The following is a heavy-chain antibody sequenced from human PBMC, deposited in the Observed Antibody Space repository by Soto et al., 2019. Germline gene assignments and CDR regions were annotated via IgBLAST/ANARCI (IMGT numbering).Heavy chain of an antibody. Sequence: QVQLVESGGGVVQPGRSLRLSCAASGFTFSRYTMHWVRQAPGKGLEWMAFISDDGNNKYYADSVKGQFTISRDNSKNTLYLQMNSLRTEDTAVYYSARDDEGGSDCDLGYWGQGTLVTVSS. CDR3: ARDDEGGSDCDLGY. V-gene: IGHV3-30-3*01. CDR1: GFTFSRYT. D-gene: IGHD3-10*01. CDR2: ISDDGNNK. J-gene: IGHJ4*02.